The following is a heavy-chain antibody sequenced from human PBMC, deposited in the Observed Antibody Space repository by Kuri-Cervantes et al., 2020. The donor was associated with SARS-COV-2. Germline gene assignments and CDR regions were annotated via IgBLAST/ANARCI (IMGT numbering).Heavy chain of an antibody. D-gene: IGHD4-11*01. V-gene: IGHV3-33*08. Sequence: GGSLRLSCAASGFTFSSYGMHWVRQAPGKGLEWVAVIWYDGSNKYYADSVKGRFTISRDNSKNTLYLQMNSLRAEDTAVYYCARSFTVTDPFDPWGQGTLVTVSS. J-gene: IGHJ5*02. CDR3: ARSFTVTDPFDP. CDR2: IWYDGSNK. CDR1: GFTFSSYG.